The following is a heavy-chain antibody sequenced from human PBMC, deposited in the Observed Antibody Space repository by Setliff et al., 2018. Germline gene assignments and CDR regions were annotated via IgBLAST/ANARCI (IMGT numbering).Heavy chain of an antibody. CDR3: ATPTVVTPHYYYGMDV. Sequence: ASVKVSCKASGYTFTSYGISWVRQAPGQGLEWMGGIIPILGIANYAQKFQGRVTITADESTSTAYMELSSLRSEDTAVYYCATPTVVTPHYYYGMDVWGQGTTVTVSS. CDR1: GYTFTSYG. J-gene: IGHJ6*02. D-gene: IGHD4-17*01. V-gene: IGHV1-69*10. CDR2: IIPILGIA.